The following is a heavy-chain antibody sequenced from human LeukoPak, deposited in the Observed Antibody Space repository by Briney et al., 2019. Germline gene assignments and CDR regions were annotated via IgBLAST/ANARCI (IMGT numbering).Heavy chain of an antibody. CDR3: ARGRYGSGSYPFDY. CDR1: GLTFDDYG. CDR2: INWNGGST. Sequence: PGGSLRLSCAASGLTFDDYGMSWFRQAPGKGLEGVSGINWNGGSTGYADSVKGRFTISRDNAKNTLYLQMNSLRAEDTAVYYCARGRYGSGSYPFDYWGQGTLVTVSS. J-gene: IGHJ4*02. D-gene: IGHD3-10*01. V-gene: IGHV3-20*04.